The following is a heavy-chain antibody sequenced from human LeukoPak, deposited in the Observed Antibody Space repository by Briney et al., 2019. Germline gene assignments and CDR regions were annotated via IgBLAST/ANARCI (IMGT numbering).Heavy chain of an antibody. CDR3: ARAGSNGWYGEY. V-gene: IGHV4-59*13. CDR1: GGSINNYY. Sequence: PSETLSRTCTVSGGSINNYYWTWMRRPPGKGLEWVGYISYHGNTNYSPSLKSRLTMSIDASKNQFSLSLKSVTAADTAVYYCARAGSNGWYGEYWGQGALVTVSS. CDR2: ISYHGNT. D-gene: IGHD6-19*01. J-gene: IGHJ4*02.